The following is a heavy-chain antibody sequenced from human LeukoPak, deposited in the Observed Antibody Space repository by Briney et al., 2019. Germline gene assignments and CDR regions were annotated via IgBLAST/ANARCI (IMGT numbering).Heavy chain of an antibody. CDR1: GVTLSGNSTG. CDR3: SRTHTAFDGARDAFDI. CDR2: TYYTSKWYN. Sequence: SQTLSPTCALSGVTLSGNSTGWSWSRQSPTSGLEWLGSTYYTSKWYNYYAVSVKSRITITSDTSNNQFSLQLSSLSPHDTAVYYCSRTHTAFDGARDAFDIWGQGTMVTVSS. D-gene: IGHD2-21*02. J-gene: IGHJ3*02. V-gene: IGHV6-1*01.